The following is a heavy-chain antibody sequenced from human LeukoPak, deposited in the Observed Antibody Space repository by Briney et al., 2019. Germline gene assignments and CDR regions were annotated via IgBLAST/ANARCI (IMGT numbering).Heavy chain of an antibody. CDR1: GFTFSHYV. CDR2: ISYDGSHQ. V-gene: IGHV3-30*01. Sequence: QRGGSLRLSCGAWGFTFSHYVKDWVRQARGKGREWVGVISYDGSHQYSADYVKGRLRISRDNSRHTLYLQINSLRPEDTAVYYCARARNGTLKYWAQEPLVSVSS. D-gene: IGHD1-26*01. CDR3: ARARNGTLKY. J-gene: IGHJ4*02.